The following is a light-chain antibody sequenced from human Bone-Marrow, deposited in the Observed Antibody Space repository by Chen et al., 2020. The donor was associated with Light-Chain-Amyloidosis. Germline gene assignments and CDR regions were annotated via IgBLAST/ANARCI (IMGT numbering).Light chain of an antibody. CDR3: SSYTSSTTDVI. Sequence: QSALTQPASVSGSPGQSIPISCTGTSRDIGTFNYVSWYQQHPGKAPQLIILEVSKRPPGVSDRFSGSKSGNTASLTISGLQPGDEADFYCSSYTSSTTDVIFGGGTKLTVL. V-gene: IGLV2-14*01. CDR1: SRDIGTFNY. J-gene: IGLJ2*01. CDR2: EVS.